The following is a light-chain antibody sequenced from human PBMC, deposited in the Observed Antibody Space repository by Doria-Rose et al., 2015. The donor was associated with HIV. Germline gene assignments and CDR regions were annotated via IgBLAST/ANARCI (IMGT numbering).Light chain of an antibody. CDR3: QQYNSYPLT. CDR2: KAS. Sequence: MTQSPSTLSASVGDRVTITCRASQRISSWLAWYQQKPGKAPKLLIYKASSLESGVPSRFSGSGSGTEFTLTISSLQPDDFATYYCQQYNSYPLTFGQGTKVEIK. V-gene: IGKV1-5*03. CDR1: QRISSW. J-gene: IGKJ1*01.